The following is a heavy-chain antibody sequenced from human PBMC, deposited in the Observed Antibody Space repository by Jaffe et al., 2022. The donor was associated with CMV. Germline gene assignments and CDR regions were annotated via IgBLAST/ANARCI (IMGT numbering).Heavy chain of an antibody. CDR1: GFTFSSYW. Sequence: EVQLVESGGGLVQPGGSLRLSCAASGFTFSSYWMSWVRQAPGKGLEWVANIKQDGSEKYYVDSVKGRFTISRDNAKNSLYLQMNSLRAEDTAVYYCARDRRGYSVIAARRSNHYYYYYMDVWGKGTTVTVSS. D-gene: IGHD6-6*01. CDR2: IKQDGSEK. J-gene: IGHJ6*03. V-gene: IGHV3-7*03. CDR3: ARDRRGYSVIAARRSNHYYYYYMDV.